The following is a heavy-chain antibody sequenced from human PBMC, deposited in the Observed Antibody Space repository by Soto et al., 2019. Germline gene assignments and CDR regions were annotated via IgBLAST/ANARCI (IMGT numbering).Heavy chain of an antibody. V-gene: IGHV3-30*18. D-gene: IGHD6-13*01. CDR2: ITDGSDE. CDR3: AKDAIAAAGTFYGMDV. J-gene: IGHJ6*02. CDR1: GFTFSSHG. Sequence: QVQLVESGGGVVQLGRSLRLSCAASGFTFSSHGRHWVRQAPGKGLECVADITDGSDEYYADSVKGRFTISRDNSKNRLYLQLNDLRREDTAVYYCAKDAIAAAGTFYGMDVWGQGTTVTVSS.